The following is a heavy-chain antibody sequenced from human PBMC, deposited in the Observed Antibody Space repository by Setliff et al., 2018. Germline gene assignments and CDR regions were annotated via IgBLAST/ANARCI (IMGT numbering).Heavy chain of an antibody. Sequence: SETLSLTCAVSGYSISSGYFWGWIRQPPGKGLEWIGSIYHSGKTYYNPSLKSRVTLSVDTSKNQFSLKLSSVTAADTAVYYCARLLAGTGGFFYYGVDVWGQGTTVTVS. J-gene: IGHJ6*02. CDR2: IYHSGKT. CDR3: ARLLAGTGGFFYYGVDV. V-gene: IGHV4-38-2*01. D-gene: IGHD6-19*01. CDR1: GYSISSGYF.